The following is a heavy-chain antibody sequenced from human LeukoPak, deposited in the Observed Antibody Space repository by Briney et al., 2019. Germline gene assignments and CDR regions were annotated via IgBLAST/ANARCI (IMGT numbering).Heavy chain of an antibody. CDR3: ARGGPYSSTASDY. J-gene: IGHJ4*02. V-gene: IGHV3-74*01. CDR2: IRSDGSST. Sequence: GGSLRLSCAASGFTFSSYWMEWVRQAPGKGLVWVSRIRSDGSSTNYADSVKGRFTISRDNAKNTLYLQMNSLRAEDSAVYYCARGGPYSSTASDYWGQGTLVTVSS. D-gene: IGHD6-13*01. CDR1: GFTFSSYW.